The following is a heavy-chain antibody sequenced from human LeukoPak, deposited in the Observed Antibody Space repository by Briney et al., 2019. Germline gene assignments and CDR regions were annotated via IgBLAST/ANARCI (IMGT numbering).Heavy chain of an antibody. CDR3: ARVGHLSFSPPDV. J-gene: IGHJ6*04. CDR2: IMNSGTT. CDR1: GGSLSGYF. D-gene: IGHD3-16*02. V-gene: IGHV4-34*12. Sequence: PETLSLACAVYGGSLSGYFRSWIRHPPGKGREWMGEIMNSGTTNHNPSLKSRVTISVDTSKNQFSLKLSSVTAADTAVYYCARVGHLSFSPPDVWGKGTTVTVSS.